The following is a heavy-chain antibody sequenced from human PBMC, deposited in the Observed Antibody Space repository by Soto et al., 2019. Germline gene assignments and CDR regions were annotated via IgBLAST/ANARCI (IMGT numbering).Heavy chain of an antibody. V-gene: IGHV3-15*07. CDR3: XXDENEFGDYVDY. J-gene: IGHJ4*02. CDR1: GFTFSKAW. Sequence: EVQLLESGGGLVKPVGSLRLSCAASGFTFSKAWMNWVRQAPGKGLEWVXRMKSXTEGGTIHYAAPVKGRFTISRXXXXXXXXXXXXXXXXXXXXXXXXXXDENEFGDYVDYWGQGTLVTVSS. CDR2: MKSXTEGGTI. D-gene: IGHD3-10*01.